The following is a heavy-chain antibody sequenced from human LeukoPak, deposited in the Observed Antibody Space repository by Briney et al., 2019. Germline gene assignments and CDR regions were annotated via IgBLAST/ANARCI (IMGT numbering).Heavy chain of an antibody. CDR3: TRGGNSGYYYGMDV. D-gene: IGHD2-21*01. V-gene: IGHV3-73*01. Sequence: GGSLRLSCAASGFTFSGSAMHWVRQASGKGLEWVGRIRSKANSYATAYAASVKGRFTISRGDSKNTAYLQMNSLKTEDTAVYYCTRGGNSGYYYGMDVWGQGTTVTVSS. CDR2: IRSKANSYAT. J-gene: IGHJ6*02. CDR1: GFTFSGSA.